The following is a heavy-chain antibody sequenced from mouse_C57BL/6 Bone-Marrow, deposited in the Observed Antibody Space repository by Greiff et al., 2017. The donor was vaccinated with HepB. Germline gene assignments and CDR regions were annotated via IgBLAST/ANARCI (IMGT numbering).Heavy chain of an antibody. CDR2: IEPSDSYT. V-gene: IGHV1-69*01. D-gene: IGHD1-1*01. CDR3: ARRGTTGFAY. Sequence: QVQLKQSGAELVMPGASVKLSCKASGYTFTSYWMHWVKQRPGQGLEWIGEIEPSDSYTNYNQKFKGKATLTVDKSSSTAYMQLSSLTSEDSAVYYCARRGTTGFAYWGQGTTLTVSS. J-gene: IGHJ2*01. CDR1: GYTFTSYW.